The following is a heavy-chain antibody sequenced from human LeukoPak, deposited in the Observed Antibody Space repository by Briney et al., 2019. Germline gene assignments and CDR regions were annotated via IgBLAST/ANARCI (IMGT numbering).Heavy chain of an antibody. J-gene: IGHJ4*02. Sequence: GGSLRLSCAASGFTFSSYEMNWVRQAPGRGLEWVSYISSSGSTIYYADSVKGRFTISRDNAKNSLYLQMNSLRAEDTAVYYCARLSTVTTFDYWGQGTLVTVSS. CDR1: GFTFSSYE. V-gene: IGHV3-48*03. CDR2: ISSSGSTI. CDR3: ARLSTVTTFDY. D-gene: IGHD4-17*01.